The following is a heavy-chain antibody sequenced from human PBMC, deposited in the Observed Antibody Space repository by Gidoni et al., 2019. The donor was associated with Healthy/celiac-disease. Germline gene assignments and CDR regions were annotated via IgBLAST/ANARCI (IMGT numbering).Heavy chain of an antibody. CDR3: AKDLLTYYYDSSGYRPMGAFDI. Sequence: EVQLVESGGGLVQPGRSLRLSCAASGFTFDDYAMHWFRQAPGKGLEWVSGISWNSGSIGYADSVKGRFTISRDNAKNSLYLQMNSLRAEDTALYYCAKDLLTYYYDSSGYRPMGAFDIWGQGTMVTVSS. CDR2: ISWNSGSI. CDR1: GFTFDDYA. J-gene: IGHJ3*02. D-gene: IGHD3-22*01. V-gene: IGHV3-9*01.